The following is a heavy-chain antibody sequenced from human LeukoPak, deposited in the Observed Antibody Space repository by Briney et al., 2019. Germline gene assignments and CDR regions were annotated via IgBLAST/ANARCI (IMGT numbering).Heavy chain of an antibody. CDR3: ARSGSGGSCSYFDY. CDR2: ISYDGSNK. Sequence: GGSLRLSCAASGFTFSSYAMHWVRQAPGKGLEWVAVISYDGSNKYYADSVKGRFTISRDNSKNTLYLQMNSLRAEDTAVYYCARSGSGGSCSYFDYWGQGTLVTVSS. D-gene: IGHD2-15*01. V-gene: IGHV3-30-3*01. CDR1: GFTFSSYA. J-gene: IGHJ4*02.